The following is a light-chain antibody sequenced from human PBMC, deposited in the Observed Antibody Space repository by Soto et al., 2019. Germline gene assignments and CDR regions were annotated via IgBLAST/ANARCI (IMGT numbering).Light chain of an antibody. CDR3: QQRSNWPPIT. J-gene: IGKJ5*01. V-gene: IGKV3-11*01. Sequence: EIVLTQSPATLSLSPGERATLSCRASQSVGTYLAWYQQKPGQAPRLLIYDASNRATGIPARFSGSGSGTDFTLTISGLEPEDFAVYYCQQRSNWPPITFGQGTRLDMK. CDR2: DAS. CDR1: QSVGTY.